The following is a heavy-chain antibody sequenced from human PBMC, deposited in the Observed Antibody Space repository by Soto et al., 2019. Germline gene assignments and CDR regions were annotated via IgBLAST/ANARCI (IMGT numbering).Heavy chain of an antibody. CDR2: IIPILDTA. CDR3: ARAGRGYGHFDH. J-gene: IGHJ4*02. V-gene: IGHV1-69*08. D-gene: IGHD5-12*01. CDR1: GGTFSSYT. Sequence: QVQLVQSGAEVKKPGSSVKVSCKASGGTFSSYTISWVRQAPGQGLEWMGRIIPILDTANYAQKFQDRVTITADKSTTTAYMGLSALRSEDTAVYYCARAGRGYGHFDHWGQGTLVTVSS.